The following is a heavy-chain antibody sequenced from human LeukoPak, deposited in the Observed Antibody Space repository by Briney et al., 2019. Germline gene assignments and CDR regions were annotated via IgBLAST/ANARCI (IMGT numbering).Heavy chain of an antibody. Sequence: GGSLRLSCAASGFTFSNSWLHWVRQAPGKGLVWVSRINERGSSTSYADSVKGRFTISRDNAKNTLYLQMNILRADDTAVYYCAGGRLVATSKAVAIDYWGQGTLVTVSS. J-gene: IGHJ4*02. D-gene: IGHD5-12*01. CDR3: AGGRLVATSKAVAIDY. CDR1: GFTFSNSW. V-gene: IGHV3-74*01. CDR2: INERGSST.